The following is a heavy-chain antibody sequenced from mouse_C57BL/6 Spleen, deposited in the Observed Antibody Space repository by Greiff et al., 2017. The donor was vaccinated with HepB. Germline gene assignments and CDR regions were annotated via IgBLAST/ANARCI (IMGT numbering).Heavy chain of an antibody. V-gene: IGHV1-52*01. CDR1: GYTFTSYW. CDR2: IDPSDSET. CDR3: ARSRGDYLDD. Sequence: QVQLQQPGAELVRPGSSVKLSCKASGYTFTSYWMHWVKQRPIQGLEWIGNIDPSDSETHYNQKFKDKATLTVDKSSSTAYMQLSSLTSKDSAVSSCARSRGDYLDDWGPGTTLTVSS. J-gene: IGHJ2*01.